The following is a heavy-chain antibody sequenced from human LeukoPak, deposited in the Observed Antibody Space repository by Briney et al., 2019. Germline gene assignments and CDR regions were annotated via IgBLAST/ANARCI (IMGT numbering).Heavy chain of an antibody. Sequence: PGGSLRLSCAASGFTFSSYAMSWLRQAPGKGLEWVSAISGSGGSTYYADSVKGRFTISRDNSKNTLYLQMNSLRAEDTAVYYCAKAITIVGVTFDAFDGWGQGTMVTVSS. J-gene: IGHJ3*01. CDR2: ISGSGGST. V-gene: IGHV3-23*01. CDR1: GFTFSSYA. CDR3: AKAITIVGVTFDAFDG. D-gene: IGHD3-3*01.